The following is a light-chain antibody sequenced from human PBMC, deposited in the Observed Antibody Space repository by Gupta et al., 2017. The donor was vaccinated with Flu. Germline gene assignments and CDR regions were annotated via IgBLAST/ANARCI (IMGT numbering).Light chain of an antibody. J-gene: IGKJ2*01. CDR1: QSISSY. CDR2: GAS. CDR3: QQSDTTPYT. V-gene: IGKV1-39*01. Sequence: DIQVTQSPSSLSASVGARVTITCRASQSISSYLNWYQQKPGKAPKLLLYGASRLQSGVPSRFSGSVSGTDFTLTISSLQPEDYATYYCQQSDTTPYTFGQGTKLEIK.